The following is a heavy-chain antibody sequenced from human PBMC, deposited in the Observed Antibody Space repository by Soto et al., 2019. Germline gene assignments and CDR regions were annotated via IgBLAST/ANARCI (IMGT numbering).Heavy chain of an antibody. CDR1: GYTFTGYY. Sequence: QVQLVQSGAEVKKPGASVKVSCKASGYTFTGYYMHWVRQAPGQGLEWMGWINPNSGGTNYAQKFQGRVTMTRETSISTAYMELSRLRSDDTAVYYCARDRWGYSSSSLYNWFDPWGQGTLVTVSS. J-gene: IGHJ5*02. CDR3: ARDRWGYSSSSLYNWFDP. CDR2: INPNSGGT. D-gene: IGHD6-6*01. V-gene: IGHV1-2*02.